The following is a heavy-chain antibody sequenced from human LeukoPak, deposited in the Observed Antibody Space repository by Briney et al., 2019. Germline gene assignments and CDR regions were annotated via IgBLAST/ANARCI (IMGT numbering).Heavy chain of an antibody. CDR2: ISSSSTYI. CDR1: GFTFSSYS. V-gene: IGHV3-21*01. D-gene: IGHD2-2*01. Sequence: GGSLRLSCAASGFTFSSYSMNWVRQAPGKGLEWVSSISSSSTYIYYGDSVKGRFTISRDNAKNSLYLQMNSLRAEDTAVYYCARDPQYINIVVVPAAYYYYYMDVWGKGTTVTVSS. J-gene: IGHJ6*03. CDR3: ARDPQYINIVVVPAAYYYYYMDV.